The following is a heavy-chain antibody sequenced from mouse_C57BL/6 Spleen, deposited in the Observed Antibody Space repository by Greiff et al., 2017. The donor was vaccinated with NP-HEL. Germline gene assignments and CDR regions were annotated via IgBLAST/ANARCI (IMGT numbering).Heavy chain of an antibody. CDR1: GYTFTDYN. D-gene: IGHD2-3*01. Sequence: EVQLQQSGPELVKPGASVKIPCKASGYTFTDYNMDWVKQSHGKSLEWIGDINPNNGGTIYNQKFKGKATLTVDKSSSTAYMELRSLTSEDTAVYYCASGGYYELGAMDYWGQGTSVTVSS. CDR2: INPNNGGT. V-gene: IGHV1-18*01. CDR3: ASGGYYELGAMDY. J-gene: IGHJ4*01.